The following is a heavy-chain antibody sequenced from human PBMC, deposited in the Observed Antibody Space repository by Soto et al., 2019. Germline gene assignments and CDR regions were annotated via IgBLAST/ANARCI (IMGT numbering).Heavy chain of an antibody. D-gene: IGHD3-10*01. V-gene: IGHV4-30-2*01. Sequence: PSETLSLTCAVSGGSISSGGYSWSWIRQPPGKGLEWIGYIYHSGSTYYNPSLKSRVTISVDRSKNQFSLKLSSVTAADTAVHYCAREPRLLIWFGELHYWGRGTLVTVSS. J-gene: IGHJ4*02. CDR1: GGSISSGGYS. CDR2: IYHSGST. CDR3: AREPRLLIWFGELHY.